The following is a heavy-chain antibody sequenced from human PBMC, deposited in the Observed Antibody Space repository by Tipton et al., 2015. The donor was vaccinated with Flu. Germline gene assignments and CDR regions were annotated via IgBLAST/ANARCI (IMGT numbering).Heavy chain of an antibody. CDR3: ARDLRVYGDYDSYYYYGMDV. D-gene: IGHD4-17*01. CDR1: GYTFTGYY. Sequence: QLVQSGAEVKKPGASVKVSCKASGYTFTGYYMHWVRQAPGQGLEWMGRINPNSGGTNYAQKFQGRVTMTRDTSISTAYMELSRPRSDDTAVYYCARDLRVYGDYDSYYYYGMDVWGQGTTVTVSS. J-gene: IGHJ6*02. V-gene: IGHV1-2*06. CDR2: INPNSGGT.